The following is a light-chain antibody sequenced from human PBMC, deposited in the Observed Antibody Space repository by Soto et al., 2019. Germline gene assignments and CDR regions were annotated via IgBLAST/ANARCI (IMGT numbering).Light chain of an antibody. CDR1: QRIANW. CDR2: AAS. J-gene: IGKJ3*01. CDR3: QQASSFPFT. V-gene: IGKV1-12*01. Sequence: DIQMTQSPSSVSASVGDRVTISCRASQRIANWVAWYQQKPGKAPHLLIYAASTLQSGAPSRFSGSGSGTDFIFNISSLQHEDSATYYCQQASSFPFTFGPGTKVDV.